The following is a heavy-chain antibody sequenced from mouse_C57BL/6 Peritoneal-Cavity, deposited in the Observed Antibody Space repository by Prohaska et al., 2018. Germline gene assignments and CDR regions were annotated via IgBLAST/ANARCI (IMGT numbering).Heavy chain of an antibody. CDR3: IRYDSNYWYFYV. J-gene: IGHJ1*03. D-gene: IGHD2-5*01. V-gene: IGHV11-2*01. Sequence: EVQLLETGGGLVQPGGSRGLSCEGSGFTFSGFWMSWVRQTPGKTLEWIGDINSDGSVINYAPSIKDRFTIFRDNDKRTLYLQMSNVRSEDTATYFCIRYDSNYWYFYVWGTGTTVTVSS. CDR1: GFTFSGFW. CDR2: INSDGSVI.